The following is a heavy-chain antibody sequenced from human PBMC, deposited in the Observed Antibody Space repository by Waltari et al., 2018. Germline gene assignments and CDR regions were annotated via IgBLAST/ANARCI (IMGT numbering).Heavy chain of an antibody. V-gene: IGHV3-21*01. CDR1: GCTFSSSG. CDR3: ARARTPRDAFDI. Sequence: EVQLVESGGGLVTPGGSLSLSCAASGCTFSSSGMHWVRQAPGKGLEWVSSSSSSSSYIYYADSVKGRFTISRDNAKNSLYLQMNSLRAEDTAVYYCARARTPRDAFDIWGQGTMVTVSS. J-gene: IGHJ3*02. CDR2: SSSSSSYI. D-gene: IGHD2-15*01.